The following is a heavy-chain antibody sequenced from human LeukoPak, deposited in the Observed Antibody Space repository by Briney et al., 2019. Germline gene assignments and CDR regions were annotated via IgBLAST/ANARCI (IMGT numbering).Heavy chain of an antibody. J-gene: IGHJ4*02. Sequence: PSETLSLTCTVSGGSISSHYWSWIRQPPGKGLEWIGYIYYSGSTNYNPSLKSRVTISVDTSKNQFSLKLSSVTAADTAVYYCARSRTPHGSGSPPDYWGQGTLVTVSS. CDR1: GGSISSHY. D-gene: IGHD3-10*01. CDR3: ARSRTPHGSGSPPDY. V-gene: IGHV4-59*11. CDR2: IYYSGST.